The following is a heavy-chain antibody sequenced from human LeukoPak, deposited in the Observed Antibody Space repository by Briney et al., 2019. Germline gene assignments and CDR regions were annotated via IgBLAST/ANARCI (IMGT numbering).Heavy chain of an antibody. Sequence: SVKLSCKVSGYTFTNYGINWVRQAPGQGLEWMGWISTLIGNTNYAQKLQGRVTMTTDPSTSTAYMELRSLTSDDTAVYYCAREGYYYDSSGYYYGAFDIWGQGTMVTVSS. V-gene: IGHV1-18*01. D-gene: IGHD3-22*01. CDR1: GYTFTNYG. J-gene: IGHJ3*02. CDR2: ISTLIGNT. CDR3: AREGYYYDSSGYYYGAFDI.